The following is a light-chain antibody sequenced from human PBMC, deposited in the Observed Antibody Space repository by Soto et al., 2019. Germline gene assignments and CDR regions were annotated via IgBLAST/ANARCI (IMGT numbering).Light chain of an antibody. CDR2: GAS. V-gene: IGKV3-20*01. CDR3: QQYGSSPSIT. Sequence: EIVLTQSPGTLSLSPGERVTPSCRASQSVSSSYLAWYQQKPGQAPRLLIYGASSRATGIPDRFSGSGSGTDFTLTISRLEPEDFAMYYCQQYGSSPSITFGQGTRLEIK. J-gene: IGKJ5*01. CDR1: QSVSSSY.